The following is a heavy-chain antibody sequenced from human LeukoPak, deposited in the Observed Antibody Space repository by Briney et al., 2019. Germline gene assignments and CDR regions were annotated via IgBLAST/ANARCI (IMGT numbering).Heavy chain of an antibody. Sequence: GGSPRLSCAASGFTFSSYSMNWVRQAPGKGLEWVSSISSSSSYIYYADSVKGRFTISRDNAKNSLYLQMNSLRAEDTAVYYCAYNYYDSSGQTFDYWGQGTLVTVSS. CDR3: AYNYYDSSGQTFDY. V-gene: IGHV3-21*01. CDR1: GFTFSSYS. CDR2: ISSSSSYI. J-gene: IGHJ4*02. D-gene: IGHD3-22*01.